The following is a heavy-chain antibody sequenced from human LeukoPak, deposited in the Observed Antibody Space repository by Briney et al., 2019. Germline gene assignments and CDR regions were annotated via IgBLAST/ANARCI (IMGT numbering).Heavy chain of an antibody. CDR1: GGSISSSSYY. V-gene: IGHV4-39*07. J-gene: IGHJ5*02. CDR2: IYYSGST. D-gene: IGHD2-8*01. CDR3: ARGGYCTNVVCYPPLYNWFDP. Sequence: SETLSLTCTVSGGSISSSSYYWGWIRQPPGKGLEWIGSIYYSGSTYYNPSLKSRVTISVDTSKNQFSLKLSSVTAADTAVYYCARGGYCTNVVCYPPLYNWFDPWGQGTLVAVSS.